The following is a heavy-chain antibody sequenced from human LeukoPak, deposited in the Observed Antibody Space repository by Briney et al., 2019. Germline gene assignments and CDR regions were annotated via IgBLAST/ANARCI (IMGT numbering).Heavy chain of an antibody. CDR2: INHSGST. J-gene: IGHJ4*02. Sequence: PSETLSLTCAVYGGSFSGYYWSWIRQPPGKGLEWIGEINHSGSTNYNPSLKSRVTISVDTSKNQFSLKLSSVTAADTAVYYRARGPLKYGDKQIDYWGQGTLVTVSS. CDR1: GGSFSGYY. D-gene: IGHD4-17*01. V-gene: IGHV4-34*01. CDR3: ARGPLKYGDKQIDY.